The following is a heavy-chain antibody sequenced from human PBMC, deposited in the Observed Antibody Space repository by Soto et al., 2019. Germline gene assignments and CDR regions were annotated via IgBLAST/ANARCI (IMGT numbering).Heavy chain of an antibody. CDR1: GYTLTELS. CDR3: ATDPILRGVMDV. Sequence: ASVKVSCKVSGYTLTELSMHWVRQAPGKGLEWMGGFDPEDGETIYAQKFQGRVTMTEDTSTDTAYMELSSLRSEDTAVYYCATDPILRGVMDVWGQGTTVTVSS. D-gene: IGHD3-10*01. CDR2: FDPEDGET. V-gene: IGHV1-24*01. J-gene: IGHJ6*02.